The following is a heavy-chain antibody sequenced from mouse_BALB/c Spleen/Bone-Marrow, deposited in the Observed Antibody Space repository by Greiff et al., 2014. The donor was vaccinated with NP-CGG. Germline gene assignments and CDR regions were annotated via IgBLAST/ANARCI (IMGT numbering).Heavy chain of an antibody. J-gene: IGHJ4*01. CDR3: ASSGNYEGGAMDY. CDR1: GFNIKDTY. Sequence: EVQLQQSGAELVKPGASVKLSCTASGFNIKDTYMHWVKQRPEQGLEWIGRIDPGNGDINYVPTFQGKATLTADKSSNTAYLQLSSLTSEDTAVYYCASSGNYEGGAMDYWGQGISVTVSS. D-gene: IGHD2-1*01. V-gene: IGHV14-3*02. CDR2: IDPGNGDI.